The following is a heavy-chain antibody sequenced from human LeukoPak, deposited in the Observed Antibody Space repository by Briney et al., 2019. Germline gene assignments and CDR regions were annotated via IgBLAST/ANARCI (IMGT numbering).Heavy chain of an antibody. Sequence: GGSLRLSCAASGFTVSNNYMSWVRQAPGKGLEWVSISCSDSNTNYADSVKGRFTISRDTSQNTLSLQMNSLRAEDTAVYYCVRKNRDFNAAFDIWGQGTVVTVSS. V-gene: IGHV3-53*01. CDR2: SCSDSNT. D-gene: IGHD1-14*01. CDR3: VRKNRDFNAAFDI. J-gene: IGHJ3*02. CDR1: GFTVSNNY.